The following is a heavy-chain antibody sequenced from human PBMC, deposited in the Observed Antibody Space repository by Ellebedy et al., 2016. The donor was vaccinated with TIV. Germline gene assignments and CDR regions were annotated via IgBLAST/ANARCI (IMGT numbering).Heavy chain of an antibody. V-gene: IGHV4-31*03. CDR2: IYYSGST. J-gene: IGHJ5*02. Sequence: LRLXCTVSGGSIDSGGYYWSWIRQHPGRGLEWIGYIYYSGSTSYNPSLRGRVIMSADTSKNQVSLKLSSVTAADTAFYYCARLSATWFNPWGQGTLVTVSS. CDR1: GGSIDSGGYY. CDR3: ARLSATWFNP.